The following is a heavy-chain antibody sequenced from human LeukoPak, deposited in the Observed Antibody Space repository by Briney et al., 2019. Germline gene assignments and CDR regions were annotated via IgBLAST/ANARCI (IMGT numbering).Heavy chain of an antibody. CDR3: ARAVLSGSYSGLIGFDY. CDR1: GYTFTGYY. V-gene: IGHV1-2*02. Sequence: AAVKVSCKASGYTFTGYYMHWVRQAPGQWLEWMGWINPNSGGTNYAQKFQGRVTMTRDTSISTAYMELSRLRSDDTAVYYCARAVLSGSYSGLIGFDYWGQGTLVTASS. J-gene: IGHJ4*02. D-gene: IGHD1-26*01. CDR2: INPNSGGT.